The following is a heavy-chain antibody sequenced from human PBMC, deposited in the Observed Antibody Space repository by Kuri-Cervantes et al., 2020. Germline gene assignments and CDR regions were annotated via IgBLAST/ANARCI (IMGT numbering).Heavy chain of an antibody. J-gene: IGHJ4*02. CDR3: ARGGRPTVTFYFDY. D-gene: IGHD4-17*01. V-gene: IGHV3-33*08. CDR2: IWYDGSNK. Sequence: GESLKISCAASGFTFDDYGMHWVRQAPGKGLEWVAVIWYDGSNKYYADSVKGRFTISRDNSKNTLYLQMNSLRAEDTAVYYCARGGRPTVTFYFDYWGQGTLVTVSS. CDR1: GFTFDDYG.